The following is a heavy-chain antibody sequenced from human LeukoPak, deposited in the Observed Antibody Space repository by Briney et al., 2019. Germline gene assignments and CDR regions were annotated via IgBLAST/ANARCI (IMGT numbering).Heavy chain of an antibody. V-gene: IGHV1-24*01. Sequence: ASVKVSCKVSGYTLTELSMHWVRQAPGKGLEWMGGFDPEDGETIYAQKFQGRVTMTEDTSTDTAYMELSSLRSEDTAVYYCARGGSRSGGSLRTFDSWGQGTLVTVSS. D-gene: IGHD2-15*01. CDR1: GYTLTELS. CDR3: ARGGSRSGGSLRTFDS. CDR2: FDPEDGET. J-gene: IGHJ4*02.